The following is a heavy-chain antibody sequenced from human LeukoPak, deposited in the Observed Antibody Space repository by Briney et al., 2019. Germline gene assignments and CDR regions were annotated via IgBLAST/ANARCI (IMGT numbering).Heavy chain of an antibody. J-gene: IGHJ2*01. Sequence: SETLSLTCAVYGGSFSGYYWSWIRQPPGKGLEWIGEIKHSGSTNYNPSLKSRVTISVDTSKNQFSLKLSSVTAADTAVYYCARGKLRSYWYFDLWGRGTLVTVSS. CDR1: GGSFSGYY. CDR2: IKHSGST. D-gene: IGHD5-12*01. CDR3: ARGKLRSYWYFDL. V-gene: IGHV4-34*01.